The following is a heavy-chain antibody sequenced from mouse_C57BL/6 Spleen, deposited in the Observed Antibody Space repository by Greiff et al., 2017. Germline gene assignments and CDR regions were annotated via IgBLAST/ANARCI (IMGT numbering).Heavy chain of an antibody. V-gene: IGHV5-6*02. Sequence: DVMLVESGGDLVKPGGSLKLSCAASGFTFSSYGMSWVRQTPDKRLEWVATISSGGSYTYYPDSVKGRFTISRDNAKNTLYLQMSSLKSEDTAMYYCATHSVLTTVVATDYYAMDDWGQGTSVTVSS. CDR2: ISSGGSYT. CDR1: GFTFSSYG. D-gene: IGHD1-1*01. CDR3: ATHSVLTTVVATDYYAMDD. J-gene: IGHJ4*01.